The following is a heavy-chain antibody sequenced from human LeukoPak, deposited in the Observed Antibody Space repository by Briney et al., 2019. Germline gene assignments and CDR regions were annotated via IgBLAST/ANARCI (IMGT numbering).Heavy chain of an antibody. CDR1: GFDLTTYA. D-gene: IGHD1-20*01. CDR2: IRIGGGGT. CDR3: ARDDNWNDKPFDL. V-gene: IGHV3-23*01. Sequence: GGSLRLSCAASGFDLTTYAMTWVRQAPAKGLEWVSSIRIGGGGTYYADSVKGRFTVSRDNAKNSLYLQMNNLRAEDTAVYYCARDDNWNDKPFDLWGPGTLVTVSS. J-gene: IGHJ4*02.